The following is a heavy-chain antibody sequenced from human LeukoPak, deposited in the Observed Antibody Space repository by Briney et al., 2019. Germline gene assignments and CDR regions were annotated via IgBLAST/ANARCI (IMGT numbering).Heavy chain of an antibody. CDR1: VFTSSSYA. V-gene: IGHV3-23*01. Sequence: PGGSLSLSCAASVFTSSSYAVSTVPQSPGKRREWVSAISGSGGSTYYADSVKGRFTIPRDNSKNTLYLQMIGLRAEDTAVYYCAEIWEPGYWGQGTLVTVSS. CDR3: AEIWEPGY. J-gene: IGHJ4*02. CDR2: ISGSGGST. D-gene: IGHD1-26*01.